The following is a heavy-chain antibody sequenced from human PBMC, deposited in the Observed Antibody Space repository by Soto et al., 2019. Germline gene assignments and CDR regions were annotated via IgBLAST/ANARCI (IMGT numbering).Heavy chain of an antibody. Sequence: GASVKVSCKASGYTLTSYDINWVRQATGQGLEWMGWMNPNSGNTGYAQKFQGRVTMTRNTSISTAYMELSSLRSEDTAVYYCARASYSGYDLDYWGQGTLVTVSS. J-gene: IGHJ4*02. CDR1: GYTLTSYD. D-gene: IGHD5-12*01. CDR2: MNPNSGNT. V-gene: IGHV1-8*01. CDR3: ARASYSGYDLDY.